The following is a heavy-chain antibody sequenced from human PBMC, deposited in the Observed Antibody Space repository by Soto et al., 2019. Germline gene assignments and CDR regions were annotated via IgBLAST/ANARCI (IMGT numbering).Heavy chain of an antibody. Sequence: EVRLVESGGALVPPGGSLRLTCEASGFTFSGHWMHWVRRAPGKGLVWVSHIDTDGSTGGTSYADSVKGRFTVSRDDSNDRLYLEMNDLRVEDAAVYYCARGRGTYYADSWGQGTLVTVSS. D-gene: IGHD1-26*01. CDR2: IDTDGSTGGT. V-gene: IGHV3-74*03. J-gene: IGHJ4*02. CDR3: ARGRGTYYADS. CDR1: GFTFSGHW.